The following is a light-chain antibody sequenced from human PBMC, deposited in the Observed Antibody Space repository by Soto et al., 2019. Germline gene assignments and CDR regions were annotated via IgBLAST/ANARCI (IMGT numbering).Light chain of an antibody. CDR2: DND. CDR3: QSYDSSLSGSV. J-gene: IGLJ3*02. V-gene: IGLV1-51*01. CDR1: SSNIGHNY. Sequence: QSVLTQPPSVSAAPGQKVTISCSGSSSNIGHNYVCWYQHLPGTAPKLLIFDNDKRPSGIPDRFSGSKSGTSATLDITGLQAGDEADYYCQSYDSSLSGSVFGGGTKLTVL.